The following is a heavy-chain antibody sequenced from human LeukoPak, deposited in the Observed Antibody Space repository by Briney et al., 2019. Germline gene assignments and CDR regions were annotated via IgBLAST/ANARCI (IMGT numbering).Heavy chain of an antibody. Sequence: GGSLRLSCAASGFTFSDYNMHWVRQAPGQGLVWVSLTSSDGSNKYYAVSVKGRFTISRDNTKNTLYLQMNSLRTEDTAVYYCAKDMGYTFGHAFDYWGQGTLVTVSS. V-gene: IGHV3-30-3*01. CDR1: GFTFSDYN. D-gene: IGHD5-18*01. CDR2: TSSDGSNK. J-gene: IGHJ4*02. CDR3: AKDMGYTFGHAFDY.